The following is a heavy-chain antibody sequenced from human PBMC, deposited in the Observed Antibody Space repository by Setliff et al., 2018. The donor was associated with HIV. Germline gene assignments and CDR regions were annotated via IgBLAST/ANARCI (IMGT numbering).Heavy chain of an antibody. CDR3: ARGTGVGAAPYFDF. V-gene: IGHV4-39*07. CDR1: GGSISSSSYY. D-gene: IGHD1-26*01. CDR2: IYYSGST. J-gene: IGHJ4*02. Sequence: TSETLSLTCTVSGGSISSSSYYWDWIRQPPGKGLEWIGSIYYSGSTYYNPSLKSRVTISVDTSKNQFSLKLTSVTAADTAVYYCARGTGVGAAPYFDFWGQGTLVTVSS.